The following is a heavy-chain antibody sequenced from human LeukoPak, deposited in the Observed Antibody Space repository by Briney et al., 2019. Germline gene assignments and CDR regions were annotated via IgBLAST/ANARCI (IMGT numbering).Heavy chain of an antibody. D-gene: IGHD5-18*01. V-gene: IGHV3-23*01. CDR1: GFTFSSYA. J-gene: IGHJ4*02. CDR3: AKASGYSYGYYFDY. CDR2: ISGSGGST. Sequence: PGGSLRLSCAASGFTFSSYAMSWVRQAPGKGLEWVSAISGSGGSTCYADSVKGRFTISRDNSKNTLYLQMSSLRAEDTAVYYCAKASGYSYGYYFDYWGQGTLVTVSS.